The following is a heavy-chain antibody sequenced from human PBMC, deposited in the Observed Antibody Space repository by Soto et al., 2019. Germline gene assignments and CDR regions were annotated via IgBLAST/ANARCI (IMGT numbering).Heavy chain of an antibody. V-gene: IGHV3-15*07. J-gene: IGHJ4*02. CDR3: TTAWSDYGDYVFDY. CDR1: GFTFSNAW. Sequence: EVQLVESGGGLVKPGGSLRLSCAASGFTFSNAWMNWVRQAPGKGLEWVGRIKSKTDGGTTDYAAPVKGRFTISRDDSKNTLYLQMNSLKTEDTAVYYCTTAWSDYGDYVFDYWGQGTLVTVSS. CDR2: IKSKTDGGTT. D-gene: IGHD4-17*01.